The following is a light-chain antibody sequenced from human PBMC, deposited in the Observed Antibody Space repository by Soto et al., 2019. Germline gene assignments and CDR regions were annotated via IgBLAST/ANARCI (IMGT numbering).Light chain of an antibody. CDR1: QDINNL. CDR2: DAS. CDR3: QQYNDVPLT. V-gene: IGKV1-33*01. J-gene: IGKJ4*01. Sequence: DVQMTQSPSSLSASVGDRVTITCQASQDINNLLNWYQQKPGQAPSLLIYDASKLEVGVPARFSGRGSGTDFSFTISSLQPEDIATYYCQQYNDVPLTFGGGTRVEI.